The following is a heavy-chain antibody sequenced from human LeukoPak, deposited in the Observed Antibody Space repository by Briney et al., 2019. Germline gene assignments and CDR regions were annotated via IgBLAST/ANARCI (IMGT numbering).Heavy chain of an antibody. CDR3: AREVSGASEIDY. Sequence: SETLSLTCTVSGGSISTYYWSWIRQPPGKGLEWIGYTYYSGNTNYNPSLKSRVTISVDTSKNQFSLKLGSVTAADTAVYYCAREVSGASEIDYWGQGTLVTVSS. D-gene: IGHD1-26*01. J-gene: IGHJ4*02. V-gene: IGHV4-59*01. CDR1: GGSISTYY. CDR2: TYYSGNT.